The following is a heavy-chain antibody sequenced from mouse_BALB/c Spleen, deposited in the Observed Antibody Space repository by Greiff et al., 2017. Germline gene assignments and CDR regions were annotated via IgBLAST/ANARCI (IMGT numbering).Heavy chain of an antibody. J-gene: IGHJ2*01. CDR3: ARQGSSGYGY. CDR1: GFAFSSYD. V-gene: IGHV5-12-1*01. D-gene: IGHD3-1*01. Sequence: EVQVVESGGGLVKPGGSLKLSCAASGFAFSSYDMSWVRQTPEKRLEWVAYISSGGGSTYYPDTVKGRFTIFRDNAKNTLYLQMSGLKSEDTAMYYCARQGSSGYGYWGQGTTLTVSS. CDR2: ISSGGGST.